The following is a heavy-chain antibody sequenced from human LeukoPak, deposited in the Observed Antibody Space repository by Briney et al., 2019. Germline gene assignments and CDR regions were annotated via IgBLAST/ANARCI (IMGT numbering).Heavy chain of an antibody. Sequence: GGSLRLSCAASGFTFSNAWMSWVRQAPGKGLEWVAHIKTKTDGGTTDYAAPVKGRFTISRDDSKNTLYLQMCSLKTEDTAVYYCATEEWSYNFDYWGQGTLVTVSS. V-gene: IGHV3-15*01. J-gene: IGHJ4*02. CDR1: GFTFSNAW. D-gene: IGHD3-3*01. CDR2: IKTKTDGGTT. CDR3: ATEEWSYNFDY.